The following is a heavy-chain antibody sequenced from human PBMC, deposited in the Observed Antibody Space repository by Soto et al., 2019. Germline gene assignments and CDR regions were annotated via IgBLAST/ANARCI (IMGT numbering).Heavy chain of an antibody. V-gene: IGHV4-59*08. CDR3: ATYRRGEGGRGY. CDR2: DYSRST. CDR1: GGSVSSHH. D-gene: IGHD3-16*01. J-gene: IGHJ4*02. Sequence: QVQLQESGPGLVKPSETLSLTCTVSGGSVSSHHWTWIRQPPGKGLEWTGDYSRSTSYSPSLKSRCTISADTSKNQFSLKLSSVTATDTAVYYCATYRRGEGGRGYWGQGTLVTVSS.